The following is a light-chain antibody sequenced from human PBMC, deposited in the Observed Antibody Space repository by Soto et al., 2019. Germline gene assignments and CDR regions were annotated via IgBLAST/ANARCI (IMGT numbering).Light chain of an antibody. J-gene: IGLJ2*01. CDR2: DDS. Sequence: SYELTQPPSVSVAPGQTARITCGGNNIGSKSVHWYQQKPGQAPVLVVDDDSDRPSGIPERFSGSGSVTDFTLTIDSLQAEDVATYYCQQYYSVPFTFGGGTK. V-gene: IGLV3-21*02. CDR3: QQYYSVPFT. CDR1: NIGSKS.